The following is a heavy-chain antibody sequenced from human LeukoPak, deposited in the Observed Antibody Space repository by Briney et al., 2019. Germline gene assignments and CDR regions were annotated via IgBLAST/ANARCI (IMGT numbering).Heavy chain of an antibody. D-gene: IGHD1-1*01. CDR2: ISSSSSYI. CDR1: RLIFSSYR. Sequence: SLSLSSAPSRLIFSSYRMEWVSQAGEKVRGWDESISSSSSYIYYADSVKGRFTISRDNAKNSLYLQMNSLRAEDTAVYYCAKDPRAATTSVDFWGWGKLVIV. J-gene: IGHJ4*02. CDR3: AKDPRAATTSVDF. V-gene: IGHV3-21*01.